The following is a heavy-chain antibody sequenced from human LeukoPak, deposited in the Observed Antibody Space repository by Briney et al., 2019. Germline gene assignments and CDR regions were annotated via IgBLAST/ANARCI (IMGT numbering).Heavy chain of an antibody. D-gene: IGHD3-10*01. CDR1: GGTFSSYA. Sequence: GASVKVSCKASGGTFSSYAISWVRQAPGQGLEWMGGIIPIFGTANYAQKFQGRVTITADKSTSTAYMELSSLRSEDTAVCYCANVGYYYGSGSYLDFNWFDPWGQGTLVTVSS. CDR2: IIPIFGTA. CDR3: ANVGYYYGSGSYLDFNWFDP. J-gene: IGHJ5*02. V-gene: IGHV1-69*06.